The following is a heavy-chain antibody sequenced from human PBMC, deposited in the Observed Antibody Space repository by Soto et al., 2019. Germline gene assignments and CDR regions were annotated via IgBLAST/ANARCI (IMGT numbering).Heavy chain of an antibody. J-gene: IGHJ6*02. V-gene: IGHV3-23*01. Sequence: GGSLRLSCAASGITFSTYAMSWVRRAPGKGLEWVSAIGSNGADKQYADFVKGRFTVSRDSSKSTLSLQMNSLRAEDTAVYYCAADYLRHNSLNGYYYSYGMDVWGQGTTVTVSS. D-gene: IGHD4-17*01. CDR2: IGSNGADK. CDR3: AADYLRHNSLNGYYYSYGMDV. CDR1: GITFSTYA.